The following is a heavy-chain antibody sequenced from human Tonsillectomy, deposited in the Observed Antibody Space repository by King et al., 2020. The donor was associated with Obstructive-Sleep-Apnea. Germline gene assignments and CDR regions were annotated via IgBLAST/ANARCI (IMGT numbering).Heavy chain of an antibody. CDR3: AKDGRASTWGWGFDY. D-gene: IGHD2-2*01. Sequence: VQLVESGGGLVQPGGSLRLSCAASGFTFSSYAMSWVRQAAGKGLEWVSGISGSGGSTYYADSGKGRFTISRDNSKNTLYLQVHSLRVEDTAVYYCAKDGRASTWGWGFDYWGQGTLVTVSS. V-gene: IGHV3-23*04. CDR2: ISGSGGST. CDR1: GFTFSSYA. J-gene: IGHJ4*02.